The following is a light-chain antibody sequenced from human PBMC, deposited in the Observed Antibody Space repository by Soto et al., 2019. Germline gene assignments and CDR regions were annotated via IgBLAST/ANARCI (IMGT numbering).Light chain of an antibody. CDR3: QQYGSSPKT. CDR2: DAS. J-gene: IGKJ1*01. V-gene: IGKV1-5*01. Sequence: DIQMTQSPSPLSASVGDRVTTTCLASQSISDWLAWFQLKPGKAPKLLIYDASSLESGVPSRFSGSGSGTDFTLTISRLEPEDFAVYYCQQYGSSPKTFGQGTNVDI. CDR1: QSISDW.